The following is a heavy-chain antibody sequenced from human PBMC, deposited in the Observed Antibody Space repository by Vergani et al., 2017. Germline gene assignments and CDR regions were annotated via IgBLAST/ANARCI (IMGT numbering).Heavy chain of an antibody. J-gene: IGHJ6*02. CDR1: GGTFSSYA. CDR2: IIPIFGTA. D-gene: IGHD3-3*01. V-gene: IGHV1-69*01. CDR3: ASRDITIFGVVIIRGYYYYGMDV. Sequence: QVQLVQSGAEVEKPGSSVKVSCKASGGTFSSYAISWVRQAPGQGLEWMGGIIPIFGTANYAQKFQGRVTITADESTSTAYMELSSLRSEDTAVYYCASRDITIFGVVIIRGYYYYGMDVWGQGTTVTVSS.